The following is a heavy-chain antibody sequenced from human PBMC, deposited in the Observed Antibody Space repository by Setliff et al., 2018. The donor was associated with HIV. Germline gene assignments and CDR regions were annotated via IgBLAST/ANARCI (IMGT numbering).Heavy chain of an antibody. V-gene: IGHV4-39*01. CDR3: ARHGPLGYCSNGVCYRYYFDY. Sequence: SETLSLTCTVSGGSISTNYYWGWIRQPPGKGVEWIGSAYYSGSSYYSPSLRSRVTISVDTSKNQFSLRLSSVTAADTAVYYCARHGPLGYCSNGVCYRYYFDYWGQGTL. CDR1: GGSISTNYY. CDR2: AYYSGSS. J-gene: IGHJ4*02. D-gene: IGHD2-8*01.